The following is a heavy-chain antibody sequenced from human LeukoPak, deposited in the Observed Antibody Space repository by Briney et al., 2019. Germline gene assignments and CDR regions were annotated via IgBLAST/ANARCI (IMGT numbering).Heavy chain of an antibody. Sequence: GGSLRLSCAASGFTFSSYEMNWVRQAPGKGLEWVSHISSSGSTIYYADSVKGRFTISRDNAKNSLYLQMNSLRAEDTAVYYCASGRGVYCSGGSCSYFDYWGQGTLVTVSS. J-gene: IGHJ4*02. CDR3: ASGRGVYCSGGSCSYFDY. CDR1: GFTFSSYE. D-gene: IGHD2-15*01. CDR2: ISSSGSTI. V-gene: IGHV3-48*03.